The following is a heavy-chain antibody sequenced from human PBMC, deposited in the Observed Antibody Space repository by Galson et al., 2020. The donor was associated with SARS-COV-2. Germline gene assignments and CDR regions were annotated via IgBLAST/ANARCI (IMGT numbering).Heavy chain of an antibody. Sequence: GGSLRLSCAASGFTFSSYGMHWVRQAPGKGLEWVAVISYDGSNKYYADSVKGRFTISRDNSKNTLYLQMNSLRAEDTAVYYCAKDQLEGDYYYYGMDVWGQGTTVTGSS. CDR2: ISYDGSNK. D-gene: IGHD1-1*01. J-gene: IGHJ6*02. CDR1: GFTFSSYG. V-gene: IGHV3-30*18. CDR3: AKDQLEGDYYYYGMDV.